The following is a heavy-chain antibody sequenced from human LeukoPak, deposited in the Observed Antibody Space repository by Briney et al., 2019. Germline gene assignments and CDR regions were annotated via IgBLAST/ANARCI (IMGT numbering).Heavy chain of an antibody. CDR1: GGSISTHY. J-gene: IGHJ4*02. V-gene: IGHV4-4*07. CDR2: ISTTGST. D-gene: IGHD5-24*01. CDR3: AREVEMATQFDF. Sequence: SETLSLTCTVSGGSISTHYWSWIRQPAGKGLEWIGRISTTGSTNYNPSLKSRVTMSVDTSKNQFSLKLSSVIAADTAVYYCAREVEMATQFDFWGQGTLVTVSS.